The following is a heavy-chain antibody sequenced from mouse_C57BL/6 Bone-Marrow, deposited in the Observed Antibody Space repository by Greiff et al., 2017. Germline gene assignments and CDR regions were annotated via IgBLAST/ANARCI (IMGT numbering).Heavy chain of an antibody. Sequence: QVQLKQPGAELVKPGASVKLSCKASGYTFTSYWMHWVKQRPGQGLEWIGMIHPNSGSTNYNEKFKSKATLTVDKSSSTAYMQLSSLTSEDSAVYYCARLKAGRAYYYAMDYWGQGTSVTVSS. V-gene: IGHV1-64*01. CDR3: ARLKAGRAYYYAMDY. CDR2: IHPNSGST. J-gene: IGHJ4*01. CDR1: GYTFTSYW. D-gene: IGHD3-3*01.